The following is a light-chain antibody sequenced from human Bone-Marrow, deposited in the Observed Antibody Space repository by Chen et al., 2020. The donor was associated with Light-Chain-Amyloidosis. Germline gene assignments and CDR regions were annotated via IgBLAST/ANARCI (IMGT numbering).Light chain of an antibody. V-gene: IGKV3-20*01. CDR1: QTISSNY. Sequence: EIVLTQSPGTLSLSPGEGANLSCRARQTISSNYLTWYQQKFGQAPRLLIYGSSSRATGIPDRFTGSGSGTDFSLTINRLEPEDFAMYYCQQYGTSPLTFGGGTTVEIK. CDR2: GSS. CDR3: QQYGTSPLT. J-gene: IGKJ4*01.